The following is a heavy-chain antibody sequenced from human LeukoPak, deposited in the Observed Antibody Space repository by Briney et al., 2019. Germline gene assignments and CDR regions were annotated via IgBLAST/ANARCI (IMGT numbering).Heavy chain of an antibody. Sequence: ASVKVSCTTSGYSFTDYYIHWVRQAPGQGLEWMGWINTKSGRTSSARRFQGRVTMTRDPSITTVYMDMAWLTSDDTAIYFCARADFIDAGPYLIGPWGQGTLVTVSS. V-gene: IGHV1-2*02. D-gene: IGHD3-3*01. CDR2: INTKSGRT. CDR1: GYSFTDYY. CDR3: ARADFIDAGPYLIGP. J-gene: IGHJ5*02.